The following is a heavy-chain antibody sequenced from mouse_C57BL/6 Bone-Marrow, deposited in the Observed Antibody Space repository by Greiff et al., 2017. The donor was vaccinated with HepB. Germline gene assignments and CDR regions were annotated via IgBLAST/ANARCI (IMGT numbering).Heavy chain of an antibody. Sequence: VQLQQPGAELVRPGSSVKLSCKASGYTFTSYWMDWVKQRPGQGLEWIGNIYPSDSETHYNQKFKDKATLTVDKSSSTAYMQLSSLTSEYSAVYYCSRSRYSNYGLYYAMDYWDQGTSVTVSS. CDR1: GYTFTSYW. CDR3: SRSRYSNYGLYYAMDY. V-gene: IGHV1-61*01. D-gene: IGHD2-5*01. CDR2: IYPSDSET. J-gene: IGHJ4*01.